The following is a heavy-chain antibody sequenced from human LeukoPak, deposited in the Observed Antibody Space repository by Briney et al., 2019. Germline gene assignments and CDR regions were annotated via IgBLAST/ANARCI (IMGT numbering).Heavy chain of an antibody. CDR2: IYPSSNNI. V-gene: IGHV3-48*04. CDR1: GFTVSINY. D-gene: IGHD1-26*01. Sequence: QPGGSLRLSCAASGFTVSINYMSWARHAPGKGLESVSYIYPSSNNIYYAESVRGRFIVSRDNAKNSVYLQMNSLRAEDTAVYYCARQSPDSGRPFDYWGQGTLVTVSS. J-gene: IGHJ4*02. CDR3: ARQSPDSGRPFDY.